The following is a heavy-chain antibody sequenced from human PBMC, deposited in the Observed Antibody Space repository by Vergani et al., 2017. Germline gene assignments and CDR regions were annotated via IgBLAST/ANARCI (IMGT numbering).Heavy chain of an antibody. D-gene: IGHD4-17*01. CDR2: NYYSGST. J-gene: IGHJ5*02. Sequence: QVQLQESGPGLVKPSETLSLTCTVSGGSISSYYWSWIRQPPGEGVEWIGDNYYSGSTNYNPTHKSRVTISVDTSKNQFSLKLSSVTAADTAVYYWARSTLQDYGDYEVXFDPWGQGTLVTVSS. CDR3: ARSTLQDYGDYEVXFDP. CDR1: GGSISSYY. V-gene: IGHV4-59*03.